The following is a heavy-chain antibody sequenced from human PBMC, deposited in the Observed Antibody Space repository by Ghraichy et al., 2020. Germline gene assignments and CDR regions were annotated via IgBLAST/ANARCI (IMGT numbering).Heavy chain of an antibody. J-gene: IGHJ5*02. CDR1: GGSISSSTYF. CDR2: IYNTENT. V-gene: IGHV4-39*01. Sequence: SETLSLTCTVYGGSISSSTYFWAWIRQPPGKGLEWIGSIYNTENTYYNPSLKSRVTISADTSKNQFSLKLSSVTAADTAVYYCARPYSSSRNWFDPWGPGTLVTVSS. D-gene: IGHD6-13*01. CDR3: ARPYSSSRNWFDP.